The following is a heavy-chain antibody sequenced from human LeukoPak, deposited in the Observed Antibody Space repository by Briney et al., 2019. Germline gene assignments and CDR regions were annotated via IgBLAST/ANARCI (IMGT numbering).Heavy chain of an antibody. CDR3: AKDSGKVGATDY. CDR2: ISYDGSNK. V-gene: IGHV3-30*18. J-gene: IGHJ4*01. D-gene: IGHD1-26*01. CDR1: GFTFSSYG. Sequence: GGYLRLSCAASGFTFSSYGMHWVRQAPGKGLEWVAVISYDGSNKYYADSEKGRFTISRDNSKNTLYLQMNSLRAEDTAVYYCAKDSGKVGATDYWGHGNLVTVSS.